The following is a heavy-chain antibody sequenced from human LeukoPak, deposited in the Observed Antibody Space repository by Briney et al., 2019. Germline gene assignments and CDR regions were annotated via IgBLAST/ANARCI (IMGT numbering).Heavy chain of an antibody. CDR1: GFTFSDYY. CDR3: ARVSAFGYYYGMDV. J-gene: IGHJ6*02. D-gene: IGHD3-16*01. V-gene: IGHV3-11*01. CDR2: ISSSGSTI. Sequence: GGSLRLSCAASGFTFSDYYMSWIRQAPGKGLEWVSYISSSGSTIYYADSVKGRFTISRDNAKNSLYLQMNSLRAEDTAVYYCARVSAFGYYYGMDVWGQGTTVTVSS.